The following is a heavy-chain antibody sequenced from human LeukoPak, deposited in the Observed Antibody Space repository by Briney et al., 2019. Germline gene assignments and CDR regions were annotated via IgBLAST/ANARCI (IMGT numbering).Heavy chain of an antibody. Sequence: ESGPTLVNPTQTLTLTCTFSGFSLSTSGVGVGWIRQPPGKALEWLALIYWNDDKRYRPSLKSRLTITKDTSKNQVVLTMTNMDPVDTATYYCAHRCLAAVVAGTSDWFDPWGQGTLVTVSS. CDR2: IYWNDDK. CDR1: GFSLSTSGVG. J-gene: IGHJ5*02. D-gene: IGHD6-19*01. CDR3: AHRCLAAVVAGTSDWFDP. V-gene: IGHV2-5*01.